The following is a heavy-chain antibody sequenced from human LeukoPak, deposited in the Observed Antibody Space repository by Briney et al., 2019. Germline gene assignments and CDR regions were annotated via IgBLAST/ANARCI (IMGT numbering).Heavy chain of an antibody. Sequence: GGSLRLSCAASGFTFSSHAMSWVRQAPGKGLEWVSAMRGSGGTTDYADAVKGRFTISRDNSKNTLYLQMNSLRAEDTAIYYCAKDRVEYYYDSSGYYQWGHWGQGTLVTVSS. V-gene: IGHV3-23*01. CDR3: AKDRVEYYYDSSGYYQWGH. J-gene: IGHJ4*02. CDR2: MRGSGGTT. CDR1: GFTFSSHA. D-gene: IGHD3-22*01.